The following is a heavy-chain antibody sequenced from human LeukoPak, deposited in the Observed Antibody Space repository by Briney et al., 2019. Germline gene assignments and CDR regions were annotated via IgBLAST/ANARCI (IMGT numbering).Heavy chain of an antibody. CDR3: ARGGSDYYGSGTQLADYYYGMDV. Sequence: SCKASGGTXSSYAISGVRQAPGKGLEWVAVIPYDGSNKYYADSVKGRFTISRDNSKNTLYLQMNSLRAEDTAVYYCARGGSDYYGSGTQLADYYYGMDVWGQGTTVTVSS. D-gene: IGHD3-10*01. CDR2: IPYDGSNK. CDR1: GGTXSSYA. J-gene: IGHJ6*02. V-gene: IGHV3-30-3*01.